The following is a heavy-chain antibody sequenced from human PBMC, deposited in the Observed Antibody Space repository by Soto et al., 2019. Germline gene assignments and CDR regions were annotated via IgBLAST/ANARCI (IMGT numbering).Heavy chain of an antibody. CDR1: GFTFSSYW. D-gene: IGHD3-3*01. CDR2: IKPDGSDT. V-gene: IGHV3-7*01. J-gene: IGHJ3*01. CDR3: ATDLNWSGT. Sequence: EVQLEESGGGLVQPGGSLRLSCAASGFTFSSYWMTWVRQAPGKGLEFLATIKPDGSDTYYVDSVKGRFTISRDNAKNSLSLQMNSLRAEDTALYYCATDLNWSGTWGQGTMVTASS.